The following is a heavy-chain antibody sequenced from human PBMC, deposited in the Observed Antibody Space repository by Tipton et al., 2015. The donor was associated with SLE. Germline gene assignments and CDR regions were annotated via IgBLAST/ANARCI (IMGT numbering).Heavy chain of an antibody. CDR1: GGSVSSRTYS. V-gene: IGHV4-30-2*01. D-gene: IGHD3-3*01. Sequence: LRLSCEVSGGSVSSRTYSWGWIRQPPGKGLEWIGYIYHTGSTYYNPSLKSRVTISVDKSKNHFSLKLASVTAADTAVYYCARSHLEWSHVFDYWGQGTLVTVAS. CDR2: IYHTGST. CDR3: ARSHLEWSHVFDY. J-gene: IGHJ4*02.